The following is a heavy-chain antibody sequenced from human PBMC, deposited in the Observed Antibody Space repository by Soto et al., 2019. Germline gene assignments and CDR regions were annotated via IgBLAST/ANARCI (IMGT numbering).Heavy chain of an antibody. CDR1: GCSISSYY. Sequence: PSETLSLTCTFSGCSISSYYWSWIRQPPGKRLEWIGYIYYSGSTNYNPSLKSRVTISVDTSKNQFSLKLSSVTAADTAVYYFARDSSGWYSDDAFDIWGQGTMVTVSS. D-gene: IGHD6-19*01. J-gene: IGHJ3*02. CDR2: IYYSGST. CDR3: ARDSSGWYSDDAFDI. V-gene: IGHV4-59*01.